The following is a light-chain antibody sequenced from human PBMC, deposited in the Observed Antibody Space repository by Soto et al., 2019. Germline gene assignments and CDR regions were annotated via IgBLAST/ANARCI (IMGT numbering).Light chain of an antibody. CDR1: NSNIESNT. CDR3: AAWDDSLNGHVV. J-gene: IGLJ2*01. Sequence: QSVLTQPPSASGTPGQRVTISCSGSNSNIESNTVNWYQQLPGTAPKLLIYSNNQRPSGVPDRFSGSKSGTSASLAISGLQSDDEADDYCAAWDDSLNGHVVFGGGTKLT. V-gene: IGLV1-44*01. CDR2: SNN.